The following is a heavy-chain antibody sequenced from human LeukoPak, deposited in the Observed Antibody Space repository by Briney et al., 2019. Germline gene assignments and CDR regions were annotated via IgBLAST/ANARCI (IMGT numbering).Heavy chain of an antibody. CDR3: AGGVIVVVTSTAPNYYYYMDV. CDR2: INHSGST. V-gene: IGHV4-34*08. D-gene: IGHD2-21*02. CDR1: GFTFSDYY. J-gene: IGHJ6*03. Sequence: SGGSLRLSCAASGFTFSDYYMSWIRQPPGKGLEWIGEINHSGSTNYNPSLKSRVTISVDTSKNQFSLKLTSVTAADTAVYYCAGGVIVVVTSTAPNYYYYMDVWGKGTTVTISS.